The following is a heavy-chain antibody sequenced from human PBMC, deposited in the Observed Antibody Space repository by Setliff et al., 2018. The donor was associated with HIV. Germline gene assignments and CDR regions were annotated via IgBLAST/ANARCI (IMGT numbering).Heavy chain of an antibody. J-gene: IGHJ4*02. D-gene: IGHD4-17*01. V-gene: IGHV1-69*05. CDR2: ITPLLGTT. CDR3: ARTDYGGNSGGNYFDY. Sequence: ASVKVSCKASGGTFSSYGITWVRQAPGQGLEWMGGITPLLGTTNYAQRFQSRVTLTTDESTNTVFMDLSSLRSDDTAVYYCARTDYGGNSGGNYFDYWGQGSLVTVSS. CDR1: GGTFSSYG.